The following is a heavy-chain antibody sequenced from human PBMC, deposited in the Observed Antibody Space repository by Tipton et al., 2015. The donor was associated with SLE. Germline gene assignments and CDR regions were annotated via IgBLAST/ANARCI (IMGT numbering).Heavy chain of an antibody. J-gene: IGHJ4*02. V-gene: IGHV3-23*01. CDR3: AKVRGS. CDR2: ISGGGGST. Sequence: SLRLSCAASGFTFRTYAMAWVRQSPGKGLEWVSLISGGGGSTHYADSVRGRFTISRDNSKNTLYLQMNSLRAEDTALYYCAKVRGSWGQGTLVTVSS. CDR1: GFTFRTYA.